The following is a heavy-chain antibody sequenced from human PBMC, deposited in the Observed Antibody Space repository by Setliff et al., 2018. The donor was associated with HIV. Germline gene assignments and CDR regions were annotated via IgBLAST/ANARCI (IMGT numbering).Heavy chain of an antibody. Sequence: SETLSLTCTVSGVSISGYYWSWIRQPPGKGLEWIGYIYTSGSTYYSPSLKSRLTISVDASKNQFSLRLSSVTAADTAVYYCARHRYYDILFDPWGQGTLVTVSS. CDR3: ARHRYYDILFDP. CDR1: GVSISGYY. CDR2: IYTSGST. J-gene: IGHJ5*02. V-gene: IGHV4-4*08. D-gene: IGHD3-9*01.